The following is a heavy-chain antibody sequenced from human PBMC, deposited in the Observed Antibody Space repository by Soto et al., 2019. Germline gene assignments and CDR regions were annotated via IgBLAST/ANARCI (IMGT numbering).Heavy chain of an antibody. J-gene: IGHJ6*02. CDR2: IYPFYSGA. D-gene: IGHD5-18*01. V-gene: IGHV5-51*01. Sequence: PGESLKISCKGSGYSFTSYWIFWVRQMPVKGLGFMGIIYPFYSGARYSPSFQGHVTVSSCNSISTSYLQLISLKASYTAMYYFARRXRXTGYSYGFTRPKNGGMDVWGQGTTVTVSS. CDR1: GYSFTSYW. CDR3: ARRXRXTGYSYGFTRPKNGGMDV.